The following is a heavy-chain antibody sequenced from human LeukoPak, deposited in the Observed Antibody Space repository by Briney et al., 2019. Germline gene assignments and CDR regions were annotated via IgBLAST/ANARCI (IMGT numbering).Heavy chain of an antibody. CDR3: ARVNLYYDFWSGYYPSFDY. V-gene: IGHV4-34*01. D-gene: IGHD3-3*01. Sequence: SETLSLTCAVYGGSFSGYYWSWIRQPPGKGLEWIGEINHSGSTNYNPSLKSRVTISVDTSKNQFSLKLSPVTAADTAVYYCARVNLYYDFWSGYYPSFDYWGQGTLVTVSS. CDR2: INHSGST. J-gene: IGHJ4*02. CDR1: GGSFSGYY.